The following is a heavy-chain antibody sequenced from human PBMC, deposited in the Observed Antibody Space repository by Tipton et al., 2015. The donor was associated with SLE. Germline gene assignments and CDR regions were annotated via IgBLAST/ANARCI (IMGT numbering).Heavy chain of an antibody. Sequence: TLSLTCTVSGRSISPYYWSWIRQPPGKGLEWIGYIYYSGSTNYNPSLRSRVTMSVDTSKNQFSLKLSSVTAADTAVYYCARTHYYDHTGYSLLDYWGQGTLVTVSS. V-gene: IGHV4-59*01. CDR1: GRSISPYY. CDR2: IYYSGST. J-gene: IGHJ4*02. CDR3: ARTHYYDHTGYSLLDY. D-gene: IGHD3-22*01.